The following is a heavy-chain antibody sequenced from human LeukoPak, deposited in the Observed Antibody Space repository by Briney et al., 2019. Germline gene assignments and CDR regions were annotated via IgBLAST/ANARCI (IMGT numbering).Heavy chain of an antibody. CDR1: GFTFSSSA. D-gene: IGHD5-18*01. CDR2: ITGNGATT. J-gene: IGHJ4*02. CDR3: AKERGRVDTEMVRSYYFEN. Sequence: WGSLRLSCVASGFTFSSSAMSWVRQTPGKGLEWVSSITGNGATTYYPDSVKGRFTISRDNSKNTLSLQMNSLRAEDTAVYYCAKERGRVDTEMVRSYYFENWGQGTLVTVSS. V-gene: IGHV3-23*01.